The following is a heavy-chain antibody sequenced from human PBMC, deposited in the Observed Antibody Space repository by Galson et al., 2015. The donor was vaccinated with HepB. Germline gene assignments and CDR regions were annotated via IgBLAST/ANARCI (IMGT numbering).Heavy chain of an antibody. Sequence: SLRLSCAASGFTFGSYAMSWVRQAPGKGLEWVSAISGSGASTYYGDSVKGRFTISRDNSKDTLYLQMNSLRAEDTAIFYCAKNPSRGVTTDYFDYWGQGTLVTVSS. CDR2: ISGSGAST. V-gene: IGHV3-23*01. J-gene: IGHJ4*02. CDR1: GFTFGSYA. CDR3: AKNPSRGVTTDYFDY. D-gene: IGHD4-17*01.